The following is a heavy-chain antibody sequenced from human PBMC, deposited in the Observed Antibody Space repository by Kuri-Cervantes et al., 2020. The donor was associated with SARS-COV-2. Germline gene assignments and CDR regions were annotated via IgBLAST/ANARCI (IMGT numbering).Heavy chain of an antibody. CDR2: IYYSGST. J-gene: IGHJ6*02. Sequence: SETLSLTCTVSGDSISSGSYYWSWIRQPPGKGLEWIGSIYYSGSTYYNPSLKSRVTISVDTSKNQFSLKLSSVTAADTAVYYCATMVRGVPRMDVWGQGTTVTVSS. D-gene: IGHD3-10*01. CDR3: ATMVRGVPRMDV. CDR1: GDSISSGSYY. V-gene: IGHV4-39*07.